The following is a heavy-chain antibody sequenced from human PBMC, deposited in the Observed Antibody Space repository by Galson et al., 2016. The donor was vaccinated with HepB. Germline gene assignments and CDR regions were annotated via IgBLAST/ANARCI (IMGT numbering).Heavy chain of an antibody. CDR3: AKDSSQFWGGYSLSY. V-gene: IGHV3-23*01. CDR2: ISGTGGNT. D-gene: IGHD3-3*01. J-gene: IGHJ4*02. CDR1: GFTFSNNA. Sequence: SLRLSCAASGFTFSNNAMTWVRQAPGQGLEWVSAISGTGGNTYYADSVKGRFTISRENSKNTLYLQMNSLRAEDTAVYHCAKDSSQFWGGYSLSYWGLGTLVTVSS.